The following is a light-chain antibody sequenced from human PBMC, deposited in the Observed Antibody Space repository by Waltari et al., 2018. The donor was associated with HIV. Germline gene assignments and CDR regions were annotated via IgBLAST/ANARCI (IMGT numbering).Light chain of an antibody. CDR3: AAWDDSLSGLWV. V-gene: IGLV1-47*01. CDR1: SSNIGSNY. Sequence: QSVLTQPPSASGTPGQRVTISCSGSSSNIGSNYAYWYQQLPGTAPKLLSYRNNQRPSGVPDRFSGSRSGTSASLAISGLRSEDEADYYCAAWDDSLSGLWVFGGGTKLTVL. CDR2: RNN. J-gene: IGLJ3*02.